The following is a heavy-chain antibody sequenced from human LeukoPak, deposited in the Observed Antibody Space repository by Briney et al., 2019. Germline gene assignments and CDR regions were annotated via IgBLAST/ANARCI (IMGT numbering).Heavy chain of an antibody. CDR1: GFTFTTPA. CDR2: ISGSGVT. Sequence: GGSLRLSCAASGFTFTTPAMTWVRQAPGKGLEWVSGISGSGVTDYADSVKGRFTISRGNSKNTLYLQINSLRAEDTAVYYCAKDLNWGGRWGQGTLVTVSS. CDR3: AKDLNWGGR. V-gene: IGHV3-23*01. D-gene: IGHD7-27*01. J-gene: IGHJ4*02.